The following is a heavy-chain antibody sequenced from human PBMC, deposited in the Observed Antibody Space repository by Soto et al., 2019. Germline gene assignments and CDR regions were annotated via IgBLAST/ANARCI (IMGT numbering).Heavy chain of an antibody. V-gene: IGHV1-24*01. Sequence: QVQLVQSGAEVKKPGASVKVSCKVSGFALIALSMHWVRQAPGEGLEWMGAFDPEDGKKIYAQKFQGRVTMTEDTSTDTAYMELSSLRSEDTAVYYCSSMNYDCSLDVWGQGTAVTVSS. CDR3: SSMNYDCSLDV. D-gene: IGHD3-3*01. CDR1: GFALIALS. CDR2: FDPEDGKK. J-gene: IGHJ6*02.